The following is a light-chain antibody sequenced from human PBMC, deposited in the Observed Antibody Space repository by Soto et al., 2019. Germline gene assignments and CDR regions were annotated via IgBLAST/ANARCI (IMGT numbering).Light chain of an antibody. V-gene: IGKV3-11*01. Sequence: EIVLTQSPATLSLSPGERATLSCRASQSVSSYLAWYQQKPGQAPRLLIYDASNRATGIPARFSGSGSGTDFTLTISSLEPEDFAVYYCQQRSNWPPYTCGRGTKLEIK. J-gene: IGKJ2*01. CDR3: QQRSNWPPYT. CDR1: QSVSSY. CDR2: DAS.